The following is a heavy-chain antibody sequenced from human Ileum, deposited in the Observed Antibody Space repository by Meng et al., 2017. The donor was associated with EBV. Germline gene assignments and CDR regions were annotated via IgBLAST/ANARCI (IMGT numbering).Heavy chain of an antibody. CDR1: VGCIRRATG. V-gene: IGHV4-4*02. CDR3: ASSDYYRSDY. CDR2: PSQIGRN. J-gene: IGHJ4*02. Sequence: QVWMEESASGLVKRTAPWSLTCAVAVGCIRRATGWRCVGQHPVNGLGWIGEPSQIGRNNYSTSLKSRVTISLVKFKNQLSLKLNSVTAADTAVYYCASSDYYRSDYWGQGTLVTVSS. D-gene: IGHD3-22*01.